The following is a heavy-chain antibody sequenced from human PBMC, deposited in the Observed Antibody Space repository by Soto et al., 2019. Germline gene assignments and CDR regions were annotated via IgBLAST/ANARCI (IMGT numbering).Heavy chain of an antibody. D-gene: IGHD4-4*01. Sequence: QITLKESGPTLVKPTQTLTLTCTFSGFSLSTSGVGVGWIRQPPGKALEWLALIYWDDNKRYSPSLKSRLTITKDTSKNQVVLTMTNMDPVDTATYYCALLTRLPTGNWFDPWGQGTLVTVSS. CDR2: IYWDDNK. J-gene: IGHJ5*02. CDR3: ALLTRLPTGNWFDP. CDR1: GFSLSTSGVG. V-gene: IGHV2-5*02.